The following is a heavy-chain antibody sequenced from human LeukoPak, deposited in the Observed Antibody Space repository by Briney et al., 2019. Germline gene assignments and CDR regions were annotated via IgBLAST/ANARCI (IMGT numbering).Heavy chain of an antibody. V-gene: IGHV4-39*01. D-gene: IGHD1-14*01. J-gene: IGHJ4*02. Sequence: SETLSLTCTVSGGSISSSYYYWGWIRQPPGKGLEWIGSIYSSGSTYYNPSLKSRVTISVDTSKNQFSLKLSSVTAADTAVYYCARLSGTHYEAIDYWGQGTLVTVSS. CDR3: ARLSGTHYEAIDY. CDR2: IYSSGST. CDR1: GGSISSSYYY.